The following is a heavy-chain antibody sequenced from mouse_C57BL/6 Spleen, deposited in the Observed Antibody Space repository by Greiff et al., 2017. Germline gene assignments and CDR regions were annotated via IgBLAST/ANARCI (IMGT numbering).Heavy chain of an antibody. D-gene: IGHD2-4*01. CDR2: INSDGGST. V-gene: IGHV5-2*01. Sequence: EVQLVESGGGLVQPGESLKLSCESNEYEFPSHDMSWVRKTPEKRLELVAAINSDGGSTYYPDTMERRFIISRDNTKKTLYLQMSSLRSEDTALYYCARRGGIYYDYDGDWYFDVWGTGTTVTVSS. J-gene: IGHJ1*03. CDR1: EYEFPSHD. CDR3: ARRGGIYYDYDGDWYFDV.